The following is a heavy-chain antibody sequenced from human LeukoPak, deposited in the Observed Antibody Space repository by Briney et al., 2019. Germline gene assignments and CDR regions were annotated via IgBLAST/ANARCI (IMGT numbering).Heavy chain of an antibody. CDR1: GFTFDNYA. D-gene: IGHD6-13*01. J-gene: IGHJ4*02. CDR2: ISWNSGSI. CDR3: AKDRASSSQYDYFDY. Sequence: GGSLRLSCAASGFTFDNYAMHWVRRAPGKGLEWVSGISWNSGSIGYADSVKGRFTISRDNAKNSLYLQMNSLRAEDTALYYCAKDRASSSQYDYFDYWGQGTLVTVSS. V-gene: IGHV3-9*01.